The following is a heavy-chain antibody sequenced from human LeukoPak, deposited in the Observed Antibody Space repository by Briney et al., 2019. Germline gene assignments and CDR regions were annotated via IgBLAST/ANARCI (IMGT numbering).Heavy chain of an antibody. D-gene: IGHD3-10*01. V-gene: IGHV4-39*07. CDR3: ARRPSGFDP. Sequence: PSETLSLTCTVSGGSISSSRYYWGWIRQPPGKGLEWIGSISYSGSTYYNPSLKGRVTISVDTSKNQFSLKLSSVTAADTAVYYCARRPSGFDPWGQGTLVTVSS. CDR2: ISYSGST. CDR1: GGSISSSRYY. J-gene: IGHJ5*02.